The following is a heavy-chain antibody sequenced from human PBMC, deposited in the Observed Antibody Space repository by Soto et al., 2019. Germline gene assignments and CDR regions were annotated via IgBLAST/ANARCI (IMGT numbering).Heavy chain of an antibody. Sequence: VGSLRLSCAASGLTFNRYWMHWVRHAPGKGLVWVSHINTDGSNTNYADSVKGRFTISRDNAKSTLFLQMNSLRDEDTAVYYCAREFCSGRNCYTYYFDPWGQGIPVTVSS. D-gene: IGHD2-15*01. V-gene: IGHV3-74*01. CDR1: GLTFNRYW. CDR3: AREFCSGRNCYTYYFDP. CDR2: INTDGSNT. J-gene: IGHJ5*02.